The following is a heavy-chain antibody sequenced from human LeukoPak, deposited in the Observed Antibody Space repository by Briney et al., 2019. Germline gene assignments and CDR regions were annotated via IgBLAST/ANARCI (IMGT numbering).Heavy chain of an antibody. CDR3: ARRSAVAGTLDY. CDR1: GFTFSSYS. J-gene: IGHJ4*02. D-gene: IGHD6-19*01. Sequence: GGSLRLSCAASGFTFSSYSMNWVRQAPGKGLEWVSSISSSSSYIYYADSVKGRFTISRDNAKSTLYLQLSSLRAEDTAVYYCARRSAVAGTLDYWGQGTLVTVSS. CDR2: ISSSSSYI. V-gene: IGHV3-21*01.